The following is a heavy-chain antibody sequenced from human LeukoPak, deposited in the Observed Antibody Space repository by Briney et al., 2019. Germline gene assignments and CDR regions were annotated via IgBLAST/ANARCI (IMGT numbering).Heavy chain of an antibody. CDR3: GRGSPPILFDY. CDR2: ITHSGST. CDR1: GASFSGCS. Sequence: ASETLSLTCAVYGASFSGCSSSWIRHPPGEGREWIGEITHSGSTTYNPSLTSRVTISVDTSKNQLSRKLTSVGAADTAVYYCGRGSPPILFDYWGQGTLGTVSS. V-gene: IGHV4-34*01. J-gene: IGHJ4*02.